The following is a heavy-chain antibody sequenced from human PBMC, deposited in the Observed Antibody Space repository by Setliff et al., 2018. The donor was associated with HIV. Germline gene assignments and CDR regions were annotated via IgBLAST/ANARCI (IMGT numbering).Heavy chain of an antibody. V-gene: IGHV1-18*01. Sequence: GASVKVSCKASGYTFTNYGISWVRQAPGQGLEWMGWISAYYGNTNYAQKLQGRVTMTTDTSTSTAYMELRSLRSDDTAVYYCARVFRDIVVVPAATAPSYYFDCWGQGTPVTVSS. CDR1: GYTFTNYG. J-gene: IGHJ4*02. D-gene: IGHD2-2*01. CDR2: ISAYYGNT. CDR3: ARVFRDIVVVPAATAPSYYFDC.